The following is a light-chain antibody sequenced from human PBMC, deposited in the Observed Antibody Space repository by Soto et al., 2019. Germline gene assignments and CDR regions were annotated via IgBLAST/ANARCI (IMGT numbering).Light chain of an antibody. CDR3: QQYGSSGT. CDR1: QYINTR. Sequence: EIVLTQSPATLSSFPGDRVTLXXRASQYINTRLAWYQHRPGQAPRXLIYQTSIRAAGIPARFSASGSGTDFTLTISRLEPEDFAVYYCQQYGSSGTFGQGTKVDIK. CDR2: QTS. V-gene: IGKV3-20*01. J-gene: IGKJ1*01.